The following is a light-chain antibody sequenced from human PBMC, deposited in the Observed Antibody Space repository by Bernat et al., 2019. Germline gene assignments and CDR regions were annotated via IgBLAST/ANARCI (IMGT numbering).Light chain of an antibody. CDR3: QSEDSSGTWV. CDR2: KVI. J-gene: IGLJ3*02. CDR1: ALPNQY. V-gene: IGLV3-25*03. Sequence: YELTPPPSVPVSPGPTARITCSGDALPNQYASWYQQKPGKAPVLVIYKVIERPSGIPERFSGSSSGKTVTLTISGVQAEDEADYYCQSEDSSGTWVFGGGTKLTVL.